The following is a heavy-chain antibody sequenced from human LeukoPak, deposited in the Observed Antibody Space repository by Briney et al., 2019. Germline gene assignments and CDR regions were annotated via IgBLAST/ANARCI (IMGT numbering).Heavy chain of an antibody. CDR3: ARDNYYDTSGYFDY. V-gene: IGHV4-61*02. CDR2: IYTSGST. D-gene: IGHD3-22*01. J-gene: IGHJ4*02. CDR1: GGSISSGSYY. Sequence: SQTLSLTCTVSGGSISSGSYYWSWIRQPAGKGLEWIGRIYTSGSTTYNPSLKSRVTISVDTSENQFSLKLSSVSAADTAVYYCARDNYYDTSGYFDYWGQGTLVTVSS.